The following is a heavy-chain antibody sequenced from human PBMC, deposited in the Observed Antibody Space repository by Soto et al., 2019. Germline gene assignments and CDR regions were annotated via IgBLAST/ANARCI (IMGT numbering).Heavy chain of an antibody. CDR2: ISYDGSNK. V-gene: IGHV3-30*18. CDR3: AKDWDDSSGYSRNYGVDV. CDR1: GFTFSSYG. Sequence: GGSLRLSCAASGFTFSSYGMHWVRQAPGKGLEWVAVISYDGSNKYHADSVKGRFTISRDNSKNTLYLQMNSLRAEDTAVYYCAKDWDDSSGYSRNYGVDVWGQGTTATGLL. J-gene: IGHJ6*02. D-gene: IGHD3-22*01.